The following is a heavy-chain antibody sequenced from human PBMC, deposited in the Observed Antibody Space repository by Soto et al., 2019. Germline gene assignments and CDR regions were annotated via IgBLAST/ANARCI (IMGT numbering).Heavy chain of an antibody. CDR2: ISSKSTYS. CDR3: ARDLGRGYSYYSMDV. D-gene: IGHD5-18*01. Sequence: PGGSLRLSCGASGFTFSDYYMYWIRQALGKGLEWVSYISSKSTYSNYADSVKGRFTVSRDNAKNSLVLQMNTLRADDTAVYYCARDLGRGYSYYSMDVWGQGTTVTVPS. J-gene: IGHJ6*02. CDR1: GFTFSDYY. V-gene: IGHV3-11*05.